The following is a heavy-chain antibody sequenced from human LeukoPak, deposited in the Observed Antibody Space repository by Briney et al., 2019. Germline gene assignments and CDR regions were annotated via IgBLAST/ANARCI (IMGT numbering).Heavy chain of an antibody. CDR1: GGTFSSYA. D-gene: IGHD5-12*01. Sequence: GSSVKVSCKASGGTFSSYAISWVRQAPGQGLEWMGGIIPIFGTANYAQKFQGRVTITAAESTSTAYMELSSLRSEDTAVYYCARAGGYSGYDYYFDYWGQGTLVTVSS. CDR2: IIPIFGTA. V-gene: IGHV1-69*01. CDR3: ARAGGYSGYDYYFDY. J-gene: IGHJ4*02.